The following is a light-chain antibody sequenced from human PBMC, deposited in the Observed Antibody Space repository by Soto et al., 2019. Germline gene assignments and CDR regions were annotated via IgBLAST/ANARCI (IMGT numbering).Light chain of an antibody. CDR3: QQYNNYLWT. CDR2: KAS. Sequence: DIQMTQSPSTLSASVGDRVTITCRASQSISSWLAWYPQKPGKAPKLLIYKASSLESGVPSRFSGSGSGTEFTLTISSLQPDDFATYYCQQYNNYLWTFGQGTKVEIK. V-gene: IGKV1-5*03. J-gene: IGKJ1*01. CDR1: QSISSW.